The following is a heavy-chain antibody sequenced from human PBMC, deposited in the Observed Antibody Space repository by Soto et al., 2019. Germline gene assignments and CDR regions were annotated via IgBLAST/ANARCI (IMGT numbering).Heavy chain of an antibody. CDR2: ISAYNGNT. CDR3: ARDRTPRYYYGSGIENWFDP. D-gene: IGHD3-10*01. CDR1: GYTFTSYG. Sequence: GASVKVSCKASGYTFTSYGISWVRQAPGQGLEWMGWISAYNGNTNYAQKLQGRVTMTTDTSTSTAYMELRSLRSDDTAVYYCARDRTPRYYYGSGIENWFDPWGQGTLVTVSS. J-gene: IGHJ5*02. V-gene: IGHV1-18*01.